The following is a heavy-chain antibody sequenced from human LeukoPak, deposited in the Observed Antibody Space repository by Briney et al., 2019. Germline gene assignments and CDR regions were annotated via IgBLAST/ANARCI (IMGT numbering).Heavy chain of an antibody. V-gene: IGHV4-34*01. J-gene: IGHJ4*02. CDR1: GGSFSGYY. CDR3: ASLSSVSVVVTANL. CDR2: INHSGSI. Sequence: SETLSLTCAVHGGSFSGYYWSWIRQPPGKGLEWIGEINHSGSINYNPSLKSRVTISVDTSKNQFSLKLSSVTAADTAVYYCASLSSVSVVVTANLWGQGTLVTVSS. D-gene: IGHD2-21*02.